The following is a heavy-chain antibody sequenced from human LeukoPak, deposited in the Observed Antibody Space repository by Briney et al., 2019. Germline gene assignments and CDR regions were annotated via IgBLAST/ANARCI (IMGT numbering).Heavy chain of an antibody. V-gene: IGHV1-18*01. D-gene: IGHD3-3*01. CDR2: ISAYNGNT. Sequence: ASVKVSCKASGYTFTSYGISWVRQAPGQGLEWMGWISAYNGNTNYAQKLQGRVTMTTDTSTSTAYMELRSLRSDDTAVYYCARGPYYDFWSGQKYYYYGMDVWGQGTTVTVSS. CDR1: GYTFTSYG. CDR3: ARGPYYDFWSGQKYYYYGMDV. J-gene: IGHJ6*02.